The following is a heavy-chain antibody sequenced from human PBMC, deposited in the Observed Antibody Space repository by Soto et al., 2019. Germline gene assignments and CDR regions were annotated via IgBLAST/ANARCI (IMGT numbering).Heavy chain of an antibody. D-gene: IGHD3-22*01. J-gene: IGHJ5*02. CDR1: GFTFSNYG. Sequence: PGGSLRLSCAASGFTFSNYGMHWVRQAPGKGLEWVAVTSYDGSNKYYADSVKGRFTISRDNSKNTLYLQMHSLRADDTAVYYCARAPSSGYFYVWFDPWGQGTQVTVSS. CDR3: ARAPSSGYFYVWFDP. V-gene: IGHV3-30*03. CDR2: TSYDGSNK.